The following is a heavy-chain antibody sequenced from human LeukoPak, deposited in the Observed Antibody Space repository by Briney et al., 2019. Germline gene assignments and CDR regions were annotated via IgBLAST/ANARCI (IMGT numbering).Heavy chain of an antibody. CDR3: VEVLKNCGGDCYPDY. V-gene: IGHV4-39*07. Sequence: SETLSLTCTVSGGSISSSSYYWGWIRQPPGKGLEWIGSIYYSGSTYYNPSLKSRVTISVDTSKNQFSLKLSSVTAADTAVYYCVEVLKNCGGDCYPDYWGQGTLVTVSS. J-gene: IGHJ4*02. CDR2: IYYSGST. CDR1: GGSISSSSYY. D-gene: IGHD2-21*02.